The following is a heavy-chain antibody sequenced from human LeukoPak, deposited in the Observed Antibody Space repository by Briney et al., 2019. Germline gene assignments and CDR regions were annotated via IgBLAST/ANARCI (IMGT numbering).Heavy chain of an antibody. D-gene: IGHD5-24*01. CDR2: IFYTGNTNHNPSYNT. V-gene: IGHV4-59*01. J-gene: IGHJ4*02. CDR3: ARAGPRRDGYNGDY. CDR1: GGSISTYT. Sequence: PSETLSLTCTVSGGSISTYTWSWIRQPPGKGLEWIGYIFYTGNTNHNPSYNTNYNPSLKSRVTISGDTSKKQFSLKLSSVTAADTAVYYCARAGPRRDGYNGDYWGQGTLVTVSS.